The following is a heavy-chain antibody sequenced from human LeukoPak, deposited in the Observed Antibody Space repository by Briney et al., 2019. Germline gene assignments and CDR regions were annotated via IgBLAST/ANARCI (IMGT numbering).Heavy chain of an antibody. V-gene: IGHV4-59*01. CDR2: IYYSGST. CDR3: ARETTVVTPGRSDVFDI. Sequence: SETLSLTCTVSGGSISSYYWSWIRQPPGKGLEWIGYIYYSGSTNYNPSLKSRVTISVDTSKYQFSLKLSSVTAADTAVYYCARETTVVTPGRSDVFDIWGQGTMVTVSS. D-gene: IGHD4-23*01. J-gene: IGHJ3*02. CDR1: GGSISSYY.